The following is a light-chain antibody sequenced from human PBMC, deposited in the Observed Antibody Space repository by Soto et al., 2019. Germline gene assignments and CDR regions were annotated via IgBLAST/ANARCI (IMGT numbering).Light chain of an antibody. CDR2: SNN. Sequence: QSVLTQPPSASGTPGQRVTISCSGSSSNIGSNTVNWYQQLPGTAPKLLIYSNNQWPSGVPDRCSGSKSGTSASLAISGLQSEDEADYYCAAWDDSLNGPVVFGGGTKVTVL. CDR3: AAWDDSLNGPVV. J-gene: IGLJ2*01. V-gene: IGLV1-44*01. CDR1: SSNIGSNT.